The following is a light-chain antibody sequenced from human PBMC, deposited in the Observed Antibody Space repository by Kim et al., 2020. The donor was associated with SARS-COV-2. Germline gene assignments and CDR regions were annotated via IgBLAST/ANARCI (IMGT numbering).Light chain of an antibody. V-gene: IGKV1-33*01. J-gene: IGKJ4*01. CDR1: QHISNY. CDR2: DAS. CDR3: QQYDHVPALS. Sequence: DIQMTQSPSSLSASVGDTVTITCQASQHISNYLSWYQQRPGIAPKVLIYDASKRDTGVPSRFSGGGSGAYFTFTITNLQPEDIATYYCQQYDHVPALSFGGGTKVDIK.